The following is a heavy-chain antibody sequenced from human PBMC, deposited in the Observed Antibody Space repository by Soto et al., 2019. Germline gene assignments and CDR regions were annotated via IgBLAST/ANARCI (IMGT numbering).Heavy chain of an antibody. CDR3: ARGGSTSWYSYDYDGVDV. D-gene: IGHD5-18*01. Sequence: EVQLVESGGGLVQPGGSLRLSCAASGFTFRTYWLSWVRQVPGKGLEWVANINLDGSEKNYVDSVKGRFTSSRDNARNSLYRQMGSLRAEDTVVYYCARGGSTSWYSYDYDGVDVGGQGTTVTVSS. V-gene: IGHV3-7*05. J-gene: IGHJ6*02. CDR1: GFTFRTYW. CDR2: INLDGSEK.